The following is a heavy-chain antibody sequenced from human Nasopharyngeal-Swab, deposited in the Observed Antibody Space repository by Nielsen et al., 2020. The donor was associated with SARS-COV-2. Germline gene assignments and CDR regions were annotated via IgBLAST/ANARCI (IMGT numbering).Heavy chain of an antibody. CDR1: GFTFSSYW. V-gene: IGHV3-74*01. Sequence: GESLKISCAASGFTFSSYWMHWVRQTPGKGLVWVSRINSDGSSTSYADSVKGRFTISRDNAKNTLYLQMNSLRAEDTAVYYCARDLRFFTPSNYYCYGMDVWGQGTTVTVSS. J-gene: IGHJ6*02. CDR3: ARDLRFFTPSNYYCYGMDV. D-gene: IGHD3-3*01. CDR2: INSDGSST.